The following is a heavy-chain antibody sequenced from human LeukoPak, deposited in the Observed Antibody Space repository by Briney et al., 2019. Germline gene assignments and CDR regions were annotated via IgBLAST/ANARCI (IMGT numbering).Heavy chain of an antibody. D-gene: IGHD3-3*01. V-gene: IGHV4-34*01. CDR1: GFTFSSYA. J-gene: IGHJ5*02. CDR3: ARRGLRFLESVKYSWFDP. Sequence: PGGSLRLSCAASGFTFSSYAMSWVRQAPGKGLEWTGEINHSGSTNYNPSLKSRVTISVDTSKSQFSLKLSSVTAADTAIYFCARRGLRFLESVKYSWFDPWGQGTLVTVSS. CDR2: INHSGST.